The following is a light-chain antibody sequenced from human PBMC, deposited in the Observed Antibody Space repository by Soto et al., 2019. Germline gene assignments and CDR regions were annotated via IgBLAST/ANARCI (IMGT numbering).Light chain of an antibody. J-gene: IGKJ2*01. Sequence: EIVMTQSPATLSVSPGERATLSCRASQSVSSNLAWYQQKPGQAPRLLIYGASTRATGIPARFSGSGSGTEFTLTISXLXSXXXXXYXXXXXXXXPPYTFGQGTKLEIK. V-gene: IGKV3-15*01. CDR3: XXXXXXPPYT. CDR1: QSVSSN. CDR2: GAS.